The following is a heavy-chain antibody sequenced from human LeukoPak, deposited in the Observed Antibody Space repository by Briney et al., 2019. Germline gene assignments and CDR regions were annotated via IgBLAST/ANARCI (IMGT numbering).Heavy chain of an antibody. CDR3: ARGSGDFWSGYYVDYYYMDV. D-gene: IGHD3-3*01. Sequence: SVKVSCKASGGTFSSYAISWVRQAPGQGLEWMGGIIPIFGTVNYAQKFQGRVTITADESTSTAYMELSSLRSEDTAVYYCARGSGDFWSGYYVDYYYMDVWGKGTTVTVSS. J-gene: IGHJ6*03. CDR2: IIPIFGTV. CDR1: GGTFSSYA. V-gene: IGHV1-69*13.